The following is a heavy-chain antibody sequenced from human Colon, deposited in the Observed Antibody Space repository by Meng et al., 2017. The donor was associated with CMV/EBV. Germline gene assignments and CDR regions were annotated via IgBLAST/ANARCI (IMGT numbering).Heavy chain of an antibody. V-gene: IGHV3-23*01. J-gene: IGHJ4*02. D-gene: IGHD3-3*01. CDR3: AKGSTYYDFWSGPGGSSSYYFDY. CDR2: ISGSGGST. Sequence: GGSLRLSCAASGFTFSSYAMSWVRQAPGKGLEWVSAISGSGGSTYYADSVKGRFTISRDNSKNTLYLQMNSLRAEDTAVYYCAKGSTYYDFWSGPGGSSSYYFDYWGQGTLVTVSS. CDR1: GFTFSSYA.